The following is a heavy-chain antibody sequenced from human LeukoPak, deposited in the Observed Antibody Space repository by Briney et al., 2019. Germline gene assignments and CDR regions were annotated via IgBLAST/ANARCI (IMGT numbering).Heavy chain of an antibody. CDR3: ARVGCSSTSCYPNYYYYYMDV. J-gene: IGHJ6*03. V-gene: IGHV1-18*01. D-gene: IGHD2-2*01. Sequence: GASVKVSCKASGYTFTSYGINWVRQAPGQGLEWMGWISAYNGNTNYAQKLQGRVTMTTDTSTSTAYMELRSLRSDDTAVYYCARVGCSSTSCYPNYYYYYMDVWGKGTTVTVSS. CDR1: GYTFTSYG. CDR2: ISAYNGNT.